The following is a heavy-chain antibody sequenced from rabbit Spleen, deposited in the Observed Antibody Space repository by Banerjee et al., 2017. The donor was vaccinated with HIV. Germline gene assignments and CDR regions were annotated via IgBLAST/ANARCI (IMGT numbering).Heavy chain of an antibody. CDR2: INMVTGKS. D-gene: IGHD1-1*01. V-gene: IGHV1S45*01. J-gene: IGHJ6*01. CDR1: GVSFNDKDV. CDR3: ARDTSTSFSTYGMDL. Sequence: QEQLEESGGGLVKPEGSLTLTCKASGVSFNDKDVMCWVRQAPGKGLEWITCINMVTGKSVYASWAKGRFTISKPSSTTVTLQMTSLTAADTATYFCARDTSTSFSTYGMDLWGPGTLVTVS.